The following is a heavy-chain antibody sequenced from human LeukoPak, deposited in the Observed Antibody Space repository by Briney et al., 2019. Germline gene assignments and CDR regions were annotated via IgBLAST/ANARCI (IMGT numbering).Heavy chain of an antibody. CDR3: AREHYDSSGYYAVGFDP. CDR2: IIPILGIA. Sequence: SVKVSCKASGGTFNSYAISWVRQAPGQGLEWMGGIIPILGIANYAQKFQGRVTITADKSTSTAYMELSSLRSEDTAVYYCAREHYDSSGYYAVGFDPWGQGTLVTVSS. V-gene: IGHV1-69*04. D-gene: IGHD3-22*01. J-gene: IGHJ5*02. CDR1: GGTFNSYA.